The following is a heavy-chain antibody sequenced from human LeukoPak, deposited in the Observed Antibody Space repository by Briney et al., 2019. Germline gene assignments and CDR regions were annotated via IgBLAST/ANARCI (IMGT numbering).Heavy chain of an antibody. Sequence: AVNVSCKASGGTFSSYAISWVRQAPGQGLEWMGGIIPIFGTANFEQKFQGRVTITADESTSTAYMELSRLRSEDTAVYYCASWIVVVPAAGGRAYYYYGMDVWGQGTTVTVSS. CDR2: IIPIFGTA. D-gene: IGHD2-2*01. CDR3: ASWIVVVPAAGGRAYYYYGMDV. J-gene: IGHJ6*02. CDR1: GGTFSSYA. V-gene: IGHV1-69*13.